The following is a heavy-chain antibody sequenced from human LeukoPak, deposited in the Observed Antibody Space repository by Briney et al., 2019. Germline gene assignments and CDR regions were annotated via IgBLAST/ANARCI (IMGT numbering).Heavy chain of an antibody. Sequence: PSETLSLTCTVSGGSISSYYWGWIRQPPGKGLEWIGSMYYSGSTYYNPSLKSRVTISVDTSKNQFSLKLSAVTAADTAVYYCAGRPGMDVWGQGTTVTVSS. CDR2: MYYSGST. CDR3: AGRPGMDV. CDR1: GGSISSYY. J-gene: IGHJ6*02. V-gene: IGHV4-39*01.